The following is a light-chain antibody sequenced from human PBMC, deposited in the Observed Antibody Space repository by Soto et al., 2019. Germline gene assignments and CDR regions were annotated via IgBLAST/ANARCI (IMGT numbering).Light chain of an antibody. Sequence: QSVLTQPPSVSGAPGQRVTISCTGGSSNIGAGYDVHWYQQLPGTAPKLLIYGNSNRPSGVPDRFSGSKSGTSASLAITVLQAEHEADYYCQSYDSSLSGFDVFGTGTKVTVL. CDR1: SSNIGAGYD. V-gene: IGLV1-40*01. CDR3: QSYDSSLSGFDV. CDR2: GNS. J-gene: IGLJ1*01.